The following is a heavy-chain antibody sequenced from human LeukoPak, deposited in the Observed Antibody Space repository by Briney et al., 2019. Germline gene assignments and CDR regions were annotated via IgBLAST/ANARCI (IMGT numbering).Heavy chain of an antibody. V-gene: IGHV3-23*01. D-gene: IGHD6-6*01. J-gene: IGHJ4*02. CDR1: GFTFINSA. CDR3: AKTLYSSSSGGADY. Sequence: GGSLRLSCAASGFTFINSAMNWVRQTPGKGLEWVSVISHNGETTYYADSVRGRFTISRDNSKNTLSLQMNSLRAEDTAVYYCAKTLYSSSSGGADYWGQGTLVTVSS. CDR2: ISHNGETT.